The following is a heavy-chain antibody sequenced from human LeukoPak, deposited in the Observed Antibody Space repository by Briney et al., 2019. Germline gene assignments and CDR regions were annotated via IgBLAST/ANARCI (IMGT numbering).Heavy chain of an antibody. J-gene: IGHJ6*02. V-gene: IGHV4-61*08. Sequence: SETLSLTCTVSGGSISSGGYYWSWIRQHPGKGLEWIGYIYYSGSTNYNPSLKSRVTISVDTSKNQFSLKLSSVTAADTAVYYCATNGIAVADYYYYYGMDVWGQGTTVTVSS. CDR3: ATNGIAVADYYYYYGMDV. CDR2: IYYSGST. CDR1: GGSISSGGYY. D-gene: IGHD6-19*01.